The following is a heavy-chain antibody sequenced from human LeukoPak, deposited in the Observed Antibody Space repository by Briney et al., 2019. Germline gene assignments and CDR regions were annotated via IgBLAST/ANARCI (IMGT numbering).Heavy chain of an antibody. D-gene: IGHD3-10*01. J-gene: IGHJ4*02. Sequence: SETLSLTCTVSGYSISSGYYWGWIRQPPGKGLEWIGSIYHSGSTYYNPSPKSRVTISVDTSKNQFSLKLSSVTAADTAVYYCARHAPTDYGSGSYYFDYWGQGTLVAVSS. V-gene: IGHV4-38-2*02. CDR2: IYHSGST. CDR1: GYSISSGYY. CDR3: ARHAPTDYGSGSYYFDY.